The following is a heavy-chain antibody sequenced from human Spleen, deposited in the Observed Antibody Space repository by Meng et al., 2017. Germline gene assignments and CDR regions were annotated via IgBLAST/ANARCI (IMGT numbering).Heavy chain of an antibody. CDR1: GFTFDDYA. D-gene: IGHD2-21*02. CDR3: IKDLGVVTAALGY. V-gene: IGHV3-9*01. CDR2: ISWNSGSI. J-gene: IGHJ4*02. Sequence: SLKISCVASGFTFDDYAVHWVRQAPGKGLEWVAGISWNSGSIGFADSVRGRFTISRDNAKNSLFLQMNRLRAEDTALYYCIKDLGVVTAALGYWGQGTLVTVSS.